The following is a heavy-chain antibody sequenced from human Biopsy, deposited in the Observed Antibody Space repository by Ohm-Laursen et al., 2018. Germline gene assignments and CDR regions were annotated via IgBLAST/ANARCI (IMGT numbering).Heavy chain of an antibody. D-gene: IGHD6-19*01. V-gene: IGHV1-3*02. J-gene: IGHJ4*02. CDR2: SNAGNGNT. Sequence: ASVKVSCKASGYTFTSYAMHWVRQAPGQRLEWMGWSNAGNGNTKYSQEFQGRVTITRDTSASTVYMELSSLRSADTAVYFCARNTGWYGDLYYFDYWGQGTLVTVSS. CDR1: GYTFTSYA. CDR3: ARNTGWYGDLYYFDY.